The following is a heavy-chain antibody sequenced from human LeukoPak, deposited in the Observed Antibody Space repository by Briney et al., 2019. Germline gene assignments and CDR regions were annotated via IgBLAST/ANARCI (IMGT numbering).Heavy chain of an antibody. Sequence: GGSLGLSCAASGFTFSSYSMNWVRQAPGKGLEWVSAISSDATYTYYADSVKGRFTISGDNSKNTLFLEMNSLRAEDTATYYCTKDGAGTYYGLDVWGQGTTVIVSS. CDR1: GFTFSSYS. J-gene: IGHJ6*02. D-gene: IGHD6-19*01. CDR2: ISSDATYT. CDR3: TKDGAGTYYGLDV. V-gene: IGHV3-23*01.